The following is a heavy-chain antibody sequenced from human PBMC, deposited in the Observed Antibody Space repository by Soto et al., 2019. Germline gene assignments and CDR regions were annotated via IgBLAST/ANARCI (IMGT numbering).Heavy chain of an antibody. V-gene: IGHV3-30*18. CDR1: GFTFSSYG. CDR3: AKARGGTYYYGMDV. Sequence: QVQLVESGGGVVQPGRSLRLSCAASGFTFSSYGMHWVRQAPGKGLEWVAVISYDGSNKYYADSVKGRFTISRDNSKNTLYLQMTSLRAGDTAVYYCAKARGGTYYYGMDVWGQGTTVTVSS. CDR2: ISYDGSNK. J-gene: IGHJ6*02. D-gene: IGHD3-10*01.